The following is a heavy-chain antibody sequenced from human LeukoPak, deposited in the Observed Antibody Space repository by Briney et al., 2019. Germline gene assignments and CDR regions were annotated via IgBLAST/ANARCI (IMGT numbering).Heavy chain of an antibody. J-gene: IGHJ4*02. CDR1: GFTFSAYS. CDR3: ARDKILGATNFDY. D-gene: IGHD1-26*01. Sequence: GGSLRLSCAGSGFTFSAYSMNWVRQAPGKGLEWVSYISSGGSTIYYADSVKGRFTISRDNAKNSLYLQMNSLRAEDTAIYYCARDKILGATNFDYWGQGTLVTVSS. V-gene: IGHV3-48*04. CDR2: ISSGGSTI.